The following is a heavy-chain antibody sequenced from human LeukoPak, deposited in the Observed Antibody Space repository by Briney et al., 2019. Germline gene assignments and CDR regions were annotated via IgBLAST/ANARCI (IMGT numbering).Heavy chain of an antibody. D-gene: IGHD6-6*01. V-gene: IGHV1-2*02. CDR1: GYTFTGYY. CDR3: ARTRPSFYYYYMDV. CDR2: INPNSGGT. Sequence: GAPVKVSCKASGYTFTGYYMHWVRQAPGQGLEWMGWINPNSGGTNYAQKFQGRVTMTRDTSISTAYMELSRLRSDDTAVYYCARTRPSFYYYYMDVWGKGATVTVSS. J-gene: IGHJ6*03.